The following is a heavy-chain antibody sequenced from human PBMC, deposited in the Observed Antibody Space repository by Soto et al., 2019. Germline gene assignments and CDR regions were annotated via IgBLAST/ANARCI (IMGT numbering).Heavy chain of an antibody. J-gene: IGHJ3*02. CDR1: DSTFSSYS. CDR2: ISSRSSVI. CDR3: LRGGRGYTKDDTLDI. V-gene: IGHV3-21*01. D-gene: IGHD2-2*02. Sequence: EVQLVESGGGLVKPGESLRLSCVASDSTFSSYSMNWVRQAPGRGLEWVSSISSRSSVIFYAESMRGRFTISRDNAKNSLYLQMNSLRAEDTAVYYCLRGGRGYTKDDTLDIWGQGTMATVSS.